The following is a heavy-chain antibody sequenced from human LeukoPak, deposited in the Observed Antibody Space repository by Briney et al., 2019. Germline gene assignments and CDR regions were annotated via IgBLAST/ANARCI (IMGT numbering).Heavy chain of an antibody. V-gene: IGHV3-21*01. J-gene: IGHJ4*02. CDR1: GFTFSSYA. D-gene: IGHD1-26*01. CDR2: ISSSSSII. CDR3: ARDPKGSGSEFDY. Sequence: GGSLRLSCAASGFTFSSYAMNWVRQAPGKGLEWVSSISSSSSIIHHADSVKGRFTISRDNAKNSLYLQMNSLRAEDTAVYYCARDPKGSGSEFDYWGQGTLVTISS.